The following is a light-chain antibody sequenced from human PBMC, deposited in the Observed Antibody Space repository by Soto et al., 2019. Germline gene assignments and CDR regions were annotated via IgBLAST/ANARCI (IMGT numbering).Light chain of an antibody. CDR3: QQSYSTPLT. V-gene: IGKV1-39*01. CDR2: AAS. Sequence: DIQMTQSPSSLSASLGDRDTITCRASQSISSYLNWYQQKPGKAPKLLIYAASSLQSGVPSRFSGSGSGTDFTLTISSLQPEDFATYYCQQSYSTPLTFGGGTKVDIK. CDR1: QSISSY. J-gene: IGKJ4*01.